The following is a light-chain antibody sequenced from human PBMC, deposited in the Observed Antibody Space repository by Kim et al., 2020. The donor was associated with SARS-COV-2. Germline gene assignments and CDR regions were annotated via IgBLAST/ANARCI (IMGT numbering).Light chain of an antibody. CDR3: QHFSAYPWT. J-gene: IGKJ1*01. Sequence: DIQMTQSPSTLSASVGDRVTITCRSSQSISNSLAWYQQRPGKAPPLLISKASRLERGGPARFSGSGFGTEFTLTINSLQADDFATYYCQHFSAYPWTFGQGTKVEVK. CDR2: KAS. CDR1: QSISNS. V-gene: IGKV1-5*03.